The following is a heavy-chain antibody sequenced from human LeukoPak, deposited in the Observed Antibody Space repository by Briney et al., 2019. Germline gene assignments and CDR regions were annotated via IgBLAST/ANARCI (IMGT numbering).Heavy chain of an antibody. V-gene: IGHV3-74*01. CDR1: GVIFSNYW. CDR2: INRDGSST. Sequence: GGSLRLSCAASGVIFSNYWMHWVRQAPGKGLVWVSRINRDGSSTSYADSVKGRFTISRDNAKNTLYLQMNSLRAEDTAVYYCVMWRGSNFDYWGQGTLVTVSS. CDR3: VMWRGSNFDY. J-gene: IGHJ4*02. D-gene: IGHD2-21*01.